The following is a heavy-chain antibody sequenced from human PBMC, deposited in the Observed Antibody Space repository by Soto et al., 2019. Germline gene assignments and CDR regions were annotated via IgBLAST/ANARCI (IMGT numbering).Heavy chain of an antibody. CDR3: AKGRGAAYYFDF. CDR1: GLSFSRYA. J-gene: IGHJ4*02. D-gene: IGHD3-10*01. CDR2: ISGTASHI. V-gene: IGHV3-21*01. Sequence: LLVESGGGLVKPGGSLRLSCAGSGLSFSRYAMNWVRQAPGKGLEWVASISGTASHIRYADSVRGRFTISKDDAKISLSLQMTSLRAEDTAVYFCAKGRGAAYYFDFWGRGTLVSVSS.